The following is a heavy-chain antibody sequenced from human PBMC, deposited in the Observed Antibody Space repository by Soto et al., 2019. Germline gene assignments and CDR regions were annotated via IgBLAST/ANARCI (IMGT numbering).Heavy chain of an antibody. CDR3: ARGGLASTGYFAP. CDR2: INPNSGDT. D-gene: IGHD4-4*01. CDR1: GYTFTAYY. Sequence: ASVKGSCKASGYTFTAYYVHWVRQAPGQGLEWMGWINPNSGDTSSAQKFQGRVTMTRDTSISTAYMELSRLTSDDTALYYCARGGLASTGYFAPWGQGTLVIVSS. J-gene: IGHJ5*02. V-gene: IGHV1-2*02.